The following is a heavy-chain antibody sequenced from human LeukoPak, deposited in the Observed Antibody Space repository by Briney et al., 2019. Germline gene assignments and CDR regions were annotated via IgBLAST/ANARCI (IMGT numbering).Heavy chain of an antibody. CDR2: IIPIFGTA. CDR3: ARGDLVPALNYYYYLDV. V-gene: IGHV1-69*13. CDR1: GGTFSSYA. J-gene: IGHJ6*03. D-gene: IGHD2-2*01. Sequence: SVKVSCKASGGTFSSYAISWVRQAPGQGLEWMGGIIPIFGTANYAQKFQGRVTITADESTSTAYMELSSLRSEDTTVYYCARGDLVPALNYYYYLDVWGKGTTVTVSS.